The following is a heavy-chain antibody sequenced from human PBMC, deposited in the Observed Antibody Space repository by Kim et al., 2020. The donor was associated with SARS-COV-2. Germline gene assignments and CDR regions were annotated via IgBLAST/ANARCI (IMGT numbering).Heavy chain of an antibody. J-gene: IGHJ1*01. Sequence: SVKVSCKASGGTFSSYAISWVRQAPGQGLEWMGGIIPIFGTANYAQKFQGRVTITADESTSTAYMELSSLRSEDTAVYYCARLRLVRGIGQYFQHWGQGTLVTVSS. D-gene: IGHD6-19*01. CDR3: ARLRLVRGIGQYFQH. CDR2: IIPIFGTA. V-gene: IGHV1-69*13. CDR1: GGTFSSYA.